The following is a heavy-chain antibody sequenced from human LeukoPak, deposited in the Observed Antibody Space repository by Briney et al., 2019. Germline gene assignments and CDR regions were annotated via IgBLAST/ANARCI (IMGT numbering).Heavy chain of an antibody. CDR3: ARDLPNPMVRGVNYYYGMDV. V-gene: IGHV3-30-3*01. CDR2: ISYDGSNK. J-gene: IGHJ6*02. D-gene: IGHD3-10*01. Sequence: GGSLRLSCAASGFTFSSYAMHWVRQAPGKGLEWVAVISYDGSNKYYADSVKGRFTISRDNSKNTLYLQMNSLRAEDTAVYYCARDLPNPMVRGVNYYYGMDVWGQGTTVTVPS. CDR1: GFTFSSYA.